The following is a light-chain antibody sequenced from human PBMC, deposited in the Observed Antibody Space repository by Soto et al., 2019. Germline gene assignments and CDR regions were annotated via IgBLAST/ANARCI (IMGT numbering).Light chain of an antibody. CDR2: DST. V-gene: IGKV3-11*01. Sequence: EVVLSQSPVTVSLSPGERAFLSCRASQFLSSYLAWYQQIPGQPPRLLIYDSTNRAAGIPARFSGGRSRTDFTLTIRSVELEDFAMYYCHKSNKFGQGTRVEIK. CDR3: HKSNK. CDR1: QFLSSY. J-gene: IGKJ5*01.